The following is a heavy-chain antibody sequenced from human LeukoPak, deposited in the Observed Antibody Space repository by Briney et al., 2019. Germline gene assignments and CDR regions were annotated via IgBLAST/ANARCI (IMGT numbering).Heavy chain of an antibody. J-gene: IGHJ4*02. V-gene: IGHV3-21*01. CDR2: ISSTSTYI. CDR3: ARAARGYTSSGYYDFDY. Sequence: GGSLRLSCAASGFTFNSYSMNWVRQAPGKGLEWVSYISSTSTYIYYADSVKGRFTISRDNAKNSLYLQMNSLRAEDTAVYYCARAARGYTSSGYYDFDYWGQGTLVTVSS. CDR1: GFTFNSYS. D-gene: IGHD3-22*01.